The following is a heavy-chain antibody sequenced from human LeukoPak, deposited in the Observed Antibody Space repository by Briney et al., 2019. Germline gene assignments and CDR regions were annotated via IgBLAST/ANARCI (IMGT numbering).Heavy chain of an antibody. CDR2: IYYSGST. J-gene: IGHJ5*02. CDR1: GGSLSSYY. CDR3: ARDGCSGGSCYWNWFDP. V-gene: IGHV4-59*01. Sequence: SETLSLTCTVSGGSLSSYYWSWIRQPPGKGLEWIGYIYYSGSTNYNPSLKSRVTISVDTAKNQFSLKLSSVTAADTAAYYCARDGCSGGSCYWNWFDPWGQGTLVTVSS. D-gene: IGHD2-15*01.